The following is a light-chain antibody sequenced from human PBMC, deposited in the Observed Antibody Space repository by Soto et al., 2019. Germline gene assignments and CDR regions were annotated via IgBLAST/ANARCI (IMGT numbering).Light chain of an antibody. J-gene: IGKJ5*01. CDR3: QQYNNWPPIT. Sequence: EIVMTQSPATLSVSPGERATLSCRASQSVRDTIAWYQQKPGQAPRLLIYSGSTRATGVPARFSGGGSGTDFTLTVSSLKSDDLVVYYCQQYNNWPPITFGQGTGLDIK. CDR1: QSVRDT. V-gene: IGKV3-15*01. CDR2: SGS.